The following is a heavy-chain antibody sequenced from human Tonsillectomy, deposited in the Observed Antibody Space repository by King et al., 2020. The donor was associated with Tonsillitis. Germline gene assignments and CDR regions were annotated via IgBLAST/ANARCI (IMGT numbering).Heavy chain of an antibody. CDR1: EYTFTGYY. CDR2: INPNSGGT. D-gene: IGHD3-22*01. Sequence: QLVQSGAEVRKPGALVKVSCKASEYTFTGYYMHWVRQAPGQGLEWMGWINPNSGGTNYAQEFQGRLIMTRDTSISTAYMELNRLKSDDTALYYCARAGIGSRYYSAFDMWGQGTMVTVSS. V-gene: IGHV1-2*02. CDR3: ARAGIGSRYYSAFDM. J-gene: IGHJ3*02.